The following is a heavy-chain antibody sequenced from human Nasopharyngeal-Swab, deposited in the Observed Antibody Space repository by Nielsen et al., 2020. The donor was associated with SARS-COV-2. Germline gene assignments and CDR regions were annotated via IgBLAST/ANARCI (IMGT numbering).Heavy chain of an antibody. J-gene: IGHJ4*02. D-gene: IGHD1-7*01. CDR3: ATAYNGNYYWDY. Sequence: GRSLRLSCQASRSSFSSYWIGWVRPMPGKGLEWMGTMYPRDSDTRYSPSFQGQVTISADKSISTAYLQWSSLKASDTAMYYCATAYNGNYYWDYWGQGTLATVSS. CDR1: RSSFSSYW. CDR2: MYPRDSDT. V-gene: IGHV5-51*01.